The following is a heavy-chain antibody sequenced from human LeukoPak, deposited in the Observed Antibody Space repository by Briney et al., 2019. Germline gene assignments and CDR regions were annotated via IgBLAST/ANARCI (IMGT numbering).Heavy chain of an antibody. Sequence: GESLKISWKGFGNSFTNYWSGWVRQMPGKGLEWMGIIYPGGSIIHYSPSFQGQVTISADKSISTAYLQWTSLKGSDSAMYYCACRRYSDTWSDPWGQGTLVTVSS. V-gene: IGHV5-51*01. D-gene: IGHD6-13*01. CDR1: GNSFTNYW. CDR2: IYPGGSII. CDR3: ACRRYSDTWSDP. J-gene: IGHJ5*02.